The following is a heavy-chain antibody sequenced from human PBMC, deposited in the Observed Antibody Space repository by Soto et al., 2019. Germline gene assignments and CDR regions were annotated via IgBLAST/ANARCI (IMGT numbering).Heavy chain of an antibody. CDR3: AKDRSIAAAGFPMYFDY. Sequence: QVQLVESGGGVVQPGRSLRLSCAASGFTFSSYGMHWVRQAPGKGLEWVAVISYDGSNKYYADSVKGRFTISRDNSKNTLYLQMNSLRAEDTAVYYCAKDRSIAAAGFPMYFDYWGQGTLVTVSS. J-gene: IGHJ4*02. CDR2: ISYDGSNK. CDR1: GFTFSSYG. D-gene: IGHD6-13*01. V-gene: IGHV3-30*18.